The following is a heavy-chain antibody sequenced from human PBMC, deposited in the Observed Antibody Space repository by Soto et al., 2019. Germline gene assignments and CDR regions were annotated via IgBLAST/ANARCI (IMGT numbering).Heavy chain of an antibody. V-gene: IGHV3-23*01. J-gene: IGHJ4*02. CDR2: IYGGGNGP. D-gene: IGHD2-2*03. CDR3: AKMEGMDQWAYSFDY. Sequence: EVQVLESGGGLVQPGGSLRLSCAATGFTFSDFAMSWVRQAPGKGLEWVSRIYGGGNGPHYADSVKGRVTISRDNSKNTLYLQMNSLRAEDTAVYYCAKMEGMDQWAYSFDYWGQGPRVTVSS. CDR1: GFTFSDFA.